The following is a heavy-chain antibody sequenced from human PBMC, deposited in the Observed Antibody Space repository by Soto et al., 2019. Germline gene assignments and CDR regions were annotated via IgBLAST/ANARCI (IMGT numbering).Heavy chain of an antibody. CDR2: ISGSGGST. CDR1: GFTFSSYS. V-gene: IGHV3-23*01. CDR3: AKDFNIVVVPAGYYFDY. J-gene: IGHJ4*02. D-gene: IGHD2-2*01. Sequence: GGSLRLSCAASGFTFSSYSMSWVRQAPGKGLEWVSAISGSGGSTYYADSVKGRFTISRDNSKNTLYLQMNSLRAEDTAVYYCAKDFNIVVVPAGYYFDYWGQGTLVTVSS.